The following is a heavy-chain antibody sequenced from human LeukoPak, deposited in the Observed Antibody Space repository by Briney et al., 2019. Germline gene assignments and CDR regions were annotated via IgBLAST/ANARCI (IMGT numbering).Heavy chain of an antibody. Sequence: GGSLRLSCAASGFTFTDYDMHWVRQATGKGLEWVSAFETVGNTYYSGSVEGRFTISRDVVRNSLYLHMSSLRDEDTAVYYCVRIKTREHQYGMDVWGQGTTVTVSS. CDR2: FETVGNT. V-gene: IGHV3-13*01. J-gene: IGHJ6*02. CDR3: VRIKTREHQYGMDV. D-gene: IGHD1-26*01. CDR1: GFTFTDYD.